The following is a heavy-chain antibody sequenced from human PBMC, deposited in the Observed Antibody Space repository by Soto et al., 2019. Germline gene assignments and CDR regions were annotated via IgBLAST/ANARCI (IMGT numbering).Heavy chain of an antibody. Sequence: SETLSLTCTVSGGSISSYYWSWIRQPPGKGLEWIGYIYYSGSTNYNPSLKSRVTISVDTSKNQFSLKLSSVTAADTAVYYCARTTILYSFDYWGQGTLVTVS. CDR2: IYYSGST. V-gene: IGHV4-59*01. CDR1: GGSISSYY. J-gene: IGHJ4*02. D-gene: IGHD2-2*02. CDR3: ARTTILYSFDY.